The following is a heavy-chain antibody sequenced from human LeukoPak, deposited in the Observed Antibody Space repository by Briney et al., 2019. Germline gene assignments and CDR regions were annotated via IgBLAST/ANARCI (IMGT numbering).Heavy chain of an antibody. D-gene: IGHD4-23*01. Sequence: SQTLSLTCAVSGGSISSGGYSWSWIRQPPGKGLEWIGYIYYSGSTNYNPSLKSRVTISVDTSKNQFSLKLSSVTAADTAVYYCARDHRMTTVVTGFDYWGQGTLVTVSS. CDR2: IYYSGST. CDR1: GGSISSGGYS. CDR3: ARDHRMTTVVTGFDY. V-gene: IGHV4-61*08. J-gene: IGHJ4*02.